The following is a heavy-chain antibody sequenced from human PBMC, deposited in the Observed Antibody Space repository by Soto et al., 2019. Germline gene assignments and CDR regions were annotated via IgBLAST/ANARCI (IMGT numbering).Heavy chain of an antibody. CDR3: AANTYGGLYYFDY. CDR2: IVVGSGNT. D-gene: IGHD4-17*01. CDR1: GFTFTSSA. Sequence: SVKVSCKASGFTFTSSAVQWVRQARGQRLEWIGWIVVGSGNTNYAQKFQERVTITRDMSTSTAYMELSSLRSEDTAVYYCAANTYGGLYYFDYWGQGTMVTVST. V-gene: IGHV1-58*01. J-gene: IGHJ4*02.